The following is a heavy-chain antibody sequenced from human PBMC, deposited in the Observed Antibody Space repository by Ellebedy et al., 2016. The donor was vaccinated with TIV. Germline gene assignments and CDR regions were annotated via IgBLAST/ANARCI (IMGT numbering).Heavy chain of an antibody. CDR2: INCHTGAT. CDR1: GYTFTGYY. V-gene: IGHV1-2*02. J-gene: IGHJ4*02. Sequence: AASVKVSCKASGYTFTGYYMHWVRQAPGQGLEWMGWINCHTGATNYAQKFQGRVTVTMDTSTSTAYMDLRSLMPDDSAVYYCGREILATGKALDYWGQGTLVTVSS. CDR3: GREILATGKALDY. D-gene: IGHD6-13*01.